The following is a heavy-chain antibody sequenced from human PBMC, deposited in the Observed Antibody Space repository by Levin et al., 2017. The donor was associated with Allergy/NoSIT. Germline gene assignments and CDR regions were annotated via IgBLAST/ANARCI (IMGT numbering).Heavy chain of an antibody. CDR3: ARDGYNAIDS. D-gene: IGHD5-24*01. CDR2: IYHNGDT. Sequence: SQTLSLTCTVSGASIRTSYWSWIRQSPGKGLEWIGYIYHNGDTRYNPSLKSRVTISVDTSKNQFSLKLNSVTAADTAVYHCARDGYNAIDSWGQGTLVTVSS. J-gene: IGHJ4*02. CDR1: GASIRTSY. V-gene: IGHV4-59*12.